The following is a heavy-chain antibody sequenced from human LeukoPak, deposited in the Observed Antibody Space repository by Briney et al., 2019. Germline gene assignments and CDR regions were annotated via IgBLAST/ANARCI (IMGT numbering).Heavy chain of an antibody. V-gene: IGHV7-4-1*02. CDR2: INTNTGNP. CDR3: ARDQSNWNDDLGIDY. CDR1: GYTFTSYA. Sequence: ASVKVSCKASGYTFTSYAMNWVRQAPGQGLEWMGLINTNTGNPTYAQGFTGRFVFSLDTSVSTAYLQISSLKAEDTAVYYCARDQSNWNDDLGIDYWGQGTLVTVSS. D-gene: IGHD1-1*01. J-gene: IGHJ4*02.